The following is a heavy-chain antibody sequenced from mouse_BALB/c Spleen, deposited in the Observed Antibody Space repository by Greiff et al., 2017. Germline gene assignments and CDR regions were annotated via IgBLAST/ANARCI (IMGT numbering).Heavy chain of an antibody. CDR3: TRVLGTGAFAY. Sequence: EVKLVESGGGLVKPGGSLKLSCAASGFTFSSYTMSWVRQTPEKRLEWVATISSGGSYTYYPDSVKGRITISRDNAKNTLYLQMSSLKSEDTAMYYCTRVLGTGAFAYWGQGTLVTVSA. V-gene: IGHV5-6-4*01. D-gene: IGHD4-1*01. J-gene: IGHJ3*01. CDR2: ISSGGSYT. CDR1: GFTFSSYT.